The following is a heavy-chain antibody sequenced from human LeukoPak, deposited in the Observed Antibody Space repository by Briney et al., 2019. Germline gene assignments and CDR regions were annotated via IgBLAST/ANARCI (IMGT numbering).Heavy chain of an antibody. Sequence: AASVKVSCKASGYTFTSYAMHWVRQAPGQRLEWMGWISAGNGNTKYSQKFQGRVTITRDTSASTAYMELSSLRSEDTAVYYCARSYSSSWYDYWGQGTLVTVSS. J-gene: IGHJ4*02. CDR3: ARSYSSSWYDY. V-gene: IGHV1-3*01. CDR1: GYTFTSYA. D-gene: IGHD6-13*01. CDR2: ISAGNGNT.